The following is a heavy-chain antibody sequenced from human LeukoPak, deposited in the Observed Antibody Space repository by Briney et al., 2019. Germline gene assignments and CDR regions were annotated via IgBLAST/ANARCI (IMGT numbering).Heavy chain of an antibody. J-gene: IGHJ3*02. CDR3: ARTTVTSGYIDAFDI. CDR2: IYYSGST. D-gene: IGHD4-17*01. Sequence: SVTLSLTCTVSGGSISSGDYYWSWIRQPPGKGLEWIGYIYYSGSTYYNPSLKSRVTISVDTSKNQFSLKLSSVTAADTAVYYCARTTVTSGYIDAFDIWGQGTMVTVSS. V-gene: IGHV4-30-4*01. CDR1: GGSISSGDYY.